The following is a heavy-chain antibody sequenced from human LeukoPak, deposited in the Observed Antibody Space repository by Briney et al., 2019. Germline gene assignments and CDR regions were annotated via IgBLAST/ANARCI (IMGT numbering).Heavy chain of an antibody. CDR1: GFTSSSYW. Sequence: GGSLRLSCAASGFTSSSYWMSWVRQAPGKGLEWVANIKQDGSEKYYVDSVKGRFTISRDNAKNSLYLQMNSLRAEDTAVYYCARVGYYGSGSYYLDAFDIWGQGTMVTVSS. J-gene: IGHJ3*02. D-gene: IGHD3-10*01. CDR2: IKQDGSEK. V-gene: IGHV3-7*01. CDR3: ARVGYYGSGSYYLDAFDI.